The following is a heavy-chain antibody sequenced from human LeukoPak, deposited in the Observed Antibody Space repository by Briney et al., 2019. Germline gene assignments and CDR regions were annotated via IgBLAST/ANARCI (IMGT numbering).Heavy chain of an antibody. Sequence: GESLKISCKGSGYSFTSYWIGWVRQMPGXXXXXMGIIHPGDSDTRYSPSFQGQVTISADKSISTAYLQWSSLKASDTAMYYCARREDDTSSWVYWGQGTLVTVSS. CDR1: GYSFTSYW. J-gene: IGHJ4*02. CDR2: IHPGDSDT. CDR3: ARREDDTSSWVY. D-gene: IGHD6-13*01. V-gene: IGHV5-51*01.